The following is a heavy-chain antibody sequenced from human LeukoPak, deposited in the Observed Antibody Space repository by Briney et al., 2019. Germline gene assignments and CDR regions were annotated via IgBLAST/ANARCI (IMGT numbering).Heavy chain of an antibody. D-gene: IGHD3-10*01. Sequence: GASVKVSCKASGGTFSSYAISWVRQAPGQGLEWMGRIIPILGIANYAQKFRGRVTITADKSTSTAYMELSSLRSEDTAVYYCARDRLTMVRRVMGGRFDPWGQGTLVTVSS. CDR1: GGTFSSYA. V-gene: IGHV1-69*04. J-gene: IGHJ5*02. CDR2: IIPILGIA. CDR3: ARDRLTMVRRVMGGRFDP.